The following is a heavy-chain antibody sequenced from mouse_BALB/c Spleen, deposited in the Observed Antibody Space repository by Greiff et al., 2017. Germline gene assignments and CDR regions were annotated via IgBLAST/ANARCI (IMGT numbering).Heavy chain of an antibody. CDR2: IYPGDGDT. J-gene: IGHJ2*01. V-gene: IGHV1-80*01. D-gene: IGHD1-1*01. Sequence: VKLQESGAELVRPGSSVKISCKASGYAFSSYWMNWVKQRPGQGLEWIGQIYPGDGDTNYNGKFKGKATLTADKSSSTAYMQLSSLTSEDSAVYFCARDITTVRFDYWGQGTTLTVSS. CDR1: GYAFSSYW. CDR3: ARDITTVRFDY.